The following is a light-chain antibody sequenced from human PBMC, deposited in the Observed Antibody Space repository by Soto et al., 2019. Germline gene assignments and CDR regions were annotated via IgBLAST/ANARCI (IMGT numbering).Light chain of an antibody. CDR3: QQFSSYPLT. Sequence: EIEMTQSPATLSVSPGERATLSCRASQSVGSNLAWYQQKPGQAPRLLIYGASTRATGIPARFSGSGSGTDFTLTISRLEPEDFAVYYCQQFSSYPLTFGGGTKVDIK. CDR1: QSVGSN. CDR2: GAS. J-gene: IGKJ4*01. V-gene: IGKV3-15*01.